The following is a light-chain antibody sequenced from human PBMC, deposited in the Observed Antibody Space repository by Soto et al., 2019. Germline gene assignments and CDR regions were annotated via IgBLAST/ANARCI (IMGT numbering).Light chain of an antibody. V-gene: IGKV3-20*01. CDR2: GAS. CDR1: QSVPGNY. Sequence: EIVLTQSPDTLSLSPGEGVTLSCRASQSVPGNYLAWLQQRPGQAPRLLIYGASSRATGIPDRFSGSESGTDFILTISRPEPEDVAVYYNHQYTSPPWTLGQGTRVE. CDR3: HQYTSPPWT. J-gene: IGKJ1*01.